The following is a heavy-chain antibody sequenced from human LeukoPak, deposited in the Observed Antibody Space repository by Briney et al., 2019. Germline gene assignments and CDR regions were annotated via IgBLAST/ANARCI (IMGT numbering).Heavy chain of an antibody. CDR2: IIPIFGTA. D-gene: IGHD2-2*01. V-gene: IGHV1-69*13. J-gene: IGHJ5*02. CDR1: GGTFSSYA. CDR3: ARYQLLFYWFGP. Sequence: SVKVSCKASGGTFSSYAISWVRQAPGQGLEWMGGIIPIFGTANYAQKFQGRVTITADGSTSTAYMELSSLRSEDTAVYYCARYQLLFYWFGPWGQGTLVTVSS.